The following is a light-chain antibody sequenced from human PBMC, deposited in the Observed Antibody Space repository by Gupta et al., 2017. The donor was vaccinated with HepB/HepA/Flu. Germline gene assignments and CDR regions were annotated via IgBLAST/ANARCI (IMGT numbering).Light chain of an antibody. CDR3: QQYSNWPPWT. Sequence: EIVMRQSPATLSLSPGERATLSCRASQSVTSNLAWYQQKPGQAPRLLIYGASTRATGVPARFSGSGSGTEFTLTISSLQSEDFAVYYCQQYSNWPPWTFGQGTKVEIK. V-gene: IGKV3-15*01. CDR1: QSVTSN. CDR2: GAS. J-gene: IGKJ1*01.